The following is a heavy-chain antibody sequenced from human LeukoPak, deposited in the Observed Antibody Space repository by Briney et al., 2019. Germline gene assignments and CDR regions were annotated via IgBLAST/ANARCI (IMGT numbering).Heavy chain of an antibody. CDR2: IYSGGST. J-gene: IGHJ4*02. Sequence: GGSLRLSCAASGFTVSSNYMSWVRQAPGKGLEWVSVIYSGGSTYYADSVKGRFTISRDNSKNTLYLQMNSLRAEVTAVYYCAREALPDYYDSSGYFDYWGQGTLVTVSS. D-gene: IGHD3-22*01. V-gene: IGHV3-53*01. CDR1: GFTVSSNY. CDR3: AREALPDYYDSSGYFDY.